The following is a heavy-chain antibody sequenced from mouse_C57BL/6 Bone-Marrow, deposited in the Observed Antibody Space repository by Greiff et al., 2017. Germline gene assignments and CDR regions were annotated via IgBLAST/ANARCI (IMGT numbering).Heavy chain of an antibody. D-gene: IGHD2-1*01. Sequence: EVQRVESGEGLVKPGGSLKLSCAASGFTFSSYAMSWVRQTPEKRLEWVAYISSGGDYIYYADTVKGRFTISRDNARNTLYLQMSSLKSEDTAMYYCTSRIYYGNLYYFDYWGQGTTLTVSS. CDR1: GFTFSSYA. CDR3: TSRIYYGNLYYFDY. V-gene: IGHV5-9-1*02. CDR2: ISSGGDYI. J-gene: IGHJ2*01.